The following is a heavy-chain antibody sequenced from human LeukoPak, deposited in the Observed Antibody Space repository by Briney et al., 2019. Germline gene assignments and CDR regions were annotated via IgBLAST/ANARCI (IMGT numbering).Heavy chain of an antibody. V-gene: IGHV4-61*01. D-gene: IGHD3-22*01. J-gene: IGHJ3*02. Sequence: SETLSLTCTVSGGSVSSGSYYWSWFRQPPGKGLQWIGYIYYSGSTNYNPSLKSRVTISVDTSKNQFSLKLSSVTAADTAVYYCARVPYYYDSSGYAFDIWGQGTMVTVSS. CDR3: ARVPYYYDSSGYAFDI. CDR2: IYYSGST. CDR1: GGSVSSGSYY.